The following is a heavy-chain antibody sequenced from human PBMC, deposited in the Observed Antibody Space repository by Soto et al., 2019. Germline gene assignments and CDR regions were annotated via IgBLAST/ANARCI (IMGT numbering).Heavy chain of an antibody. CDR2: FYYTGTT. D-gene: IGHD2-8*02. CDR1: GAALSSGSYY. Sequence: SETLSLTCTVSGAALSSGSYYWSWIRQPPGKGLEWIGYFYYTGTTKYNPSLESRVTISADTSKNQFSLNLTSVTAADTAVYYCARISYWVKDYWGQGALVTVSS. J-gene: IGHJ4*02. V-gene: IGHV4-61*01. CDR3: ARISYWVKDY.